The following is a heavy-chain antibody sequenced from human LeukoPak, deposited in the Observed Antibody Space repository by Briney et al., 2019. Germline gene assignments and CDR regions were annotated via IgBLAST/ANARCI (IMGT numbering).Heavy chain of an antibody. CDR2: ISSSGSTI. D-gene: IGHD6-13*01. V-gene: IGHV3-11*04. CDR1: GFTFSVYS. J-gene: IGHJ4*02. CDR3: ARDKEAAGRTFDY. Sequence: GGTLRLSCAASGFTFSVYSMRWIRQAPGKGLEWVSYISSSGSTIYYADSVKGRFTISRDNAKNSLYLQMNSLRAEDTAVYYCARDKEAAGRTFDYWGQGTLVTVSS.